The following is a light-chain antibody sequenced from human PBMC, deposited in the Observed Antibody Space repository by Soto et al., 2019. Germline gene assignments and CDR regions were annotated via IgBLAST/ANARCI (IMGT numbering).Light chain of an antibody. V-gene: IGKV1-8*01. CDR1: QGISNY. CDR3: QQYYSYPRT. CDR2: AAS. J-gene: IGKJ1*01. Sequence: AIRMTQSPSSLSASTGDRVTITCRASQGISNYLAWYQQKPVKAPKLLIYAASTLQSGVPSRFSGSGSGTDFTLTISCLXXXXXATYYCQQYYSYPRTFGQGTKVEIK.